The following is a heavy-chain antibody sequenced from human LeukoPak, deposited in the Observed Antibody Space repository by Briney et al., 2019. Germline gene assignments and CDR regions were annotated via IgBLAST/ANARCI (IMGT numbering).Heavy chain of an antibody. CDR3: AKGVYITGTTKGAFDI. J-gene: IGHJ3*02. Sequence: GGSLRLSCAASGFTFSSYAMSWVRQAPGKGLEWVSAISGSGGSTYYADSVKGRFTISRDNSKNTLYLQMNSLRAEDTAVYYCAKGVYITGTTKGAFDIWGQGTMVTVSS. V-gene: IGHV3-23*01. CDR2: ISGSGGST. CDR1: GFTFSSYA. D-gene: IGHD1-7*01.